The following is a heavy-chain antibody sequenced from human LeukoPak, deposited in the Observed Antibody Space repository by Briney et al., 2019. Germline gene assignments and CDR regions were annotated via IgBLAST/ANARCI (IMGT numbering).Heavy chain of an antibody. CDR1: GGSISTTNW. Sequence: SETLSLTCAVSGGSISTTNWWNWVRQPPGKGLEWIGEIYHTGSTNCNPSLKSRVTISVDKSKNQFSLKLSSVTAADTAVYYCARVRTGTNLNWFDPWGQGTLVTVSS. V-gene: IGHV4-4*02. J-gene: IGHJ5*02. CDR3: ARVRTGTNLNWFDP. CDR2: IYHTGST. D-gene: IGHD2-8*02.